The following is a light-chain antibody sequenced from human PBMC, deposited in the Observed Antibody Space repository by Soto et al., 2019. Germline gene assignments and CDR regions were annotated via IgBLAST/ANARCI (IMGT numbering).Light chain of an antibody. CDR1: QSVSSN. V-gene: IGKV3-15*01. CDR2: DAS. CDR3: QQYNNWRT. J-gene: IGKJ1*01. Sequence: EIVMTQSPVTLSVSPGERATLSCRASQSVSSNLVWYQQKPGQAPRLLIYDASTRATGIPARFSGSGSGTEFPLTISSLQSEDFAVYYWQQYNNWRTFGQGTKVEIK.